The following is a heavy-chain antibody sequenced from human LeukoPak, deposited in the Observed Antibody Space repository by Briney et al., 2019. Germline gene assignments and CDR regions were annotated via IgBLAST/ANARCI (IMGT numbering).Heavy chain of an antibody. J-gene: IGHJ6*02. CDR2: ITSSSSYI. Sequence: KSGGSLRLSCAASGFTFSNYNMNWVRQAPGKGLEWVSSITSSSSYIYYADSVKGRFSISRDNAKNSLYLQMNSLRAEDTAVYYCARDNGGYDYYYYYGMDVWGQGTTVTVSS. CDR3: ARDNGGYDYYYYYGMDV. D-gene: IGHD5-12*01. CDR1: GFTFSNYN. V-gene: IGHV3-21*01.